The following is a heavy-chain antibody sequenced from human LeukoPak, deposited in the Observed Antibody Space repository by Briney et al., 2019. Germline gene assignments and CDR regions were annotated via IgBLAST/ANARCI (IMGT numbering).Heavy chain of an antibody. V-gene: IGHV4-59*08. CDR1: GGSISSYY. CDR3: ARRWNYKDGFDI. J-gene: IGHJ3*02. Sequence: KPSETLSLTCTVSGGSISSYYWSWIRQPPGKGLEWIGYIYYSGSTYYNPSLKSRVTISVDRSKNQFYLKLTSVTAADTAVYYCARRWNYKDGFDIWGQGKMVTVSS. D-gene: IGHD1-7*01. CDR2: IYYSGST.